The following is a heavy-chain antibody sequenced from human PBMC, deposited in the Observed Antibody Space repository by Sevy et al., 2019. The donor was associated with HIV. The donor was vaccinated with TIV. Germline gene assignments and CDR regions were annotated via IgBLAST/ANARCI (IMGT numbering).Heavy chain of an antibody. CDR1: GGYITSLY. V-gene: IGHV4-59*08. J-gene: IGHJ5*01. D-gene: IGHD1-26*01. CDR2: IYYNGHI. CDR3: AGENAWGRGYS. Sequence: SETLSLTCTVSGGYITSLYWNWIRQPPGKGLEWIANIYYNGHINYNPSLKSRVTLSLDTSKNQFSLRLRSVTAADTAMYYCAGENAWGRGYSRGQGTLVTVSS.